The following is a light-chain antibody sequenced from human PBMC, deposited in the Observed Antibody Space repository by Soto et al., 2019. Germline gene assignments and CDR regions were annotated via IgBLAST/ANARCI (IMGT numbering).Light chain of an antibody. J-gene: IGKJ1*01. Sequence: IVLTQSQANLALYPGGRATGSCRASQIVSGKYLAWYHQRPGQAPRVLVHSASSRATGIPDRFTGSGSGTDFTLTITRRDPEDFGVYYCQQYSSLARSFGQGTKVDIK. V-gene: IGKV3-20*01. CDR1: QIVSGKY. CDR3: QQYSSLARS. CDR2: SAS.